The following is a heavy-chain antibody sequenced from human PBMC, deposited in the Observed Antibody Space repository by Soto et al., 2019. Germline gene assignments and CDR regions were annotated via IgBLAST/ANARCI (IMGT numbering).Heavy chain of an antibody. CDR1: GFSFSSYW. J-gene: IGHJ3*02. CDR2: VNSDGSIT. Sequence: GGSLRLSCAASGFSFSSYWMHWVRQAPGKGLVWVSRVNSDGSITTYAGSVKGRFTISRDNAKNTLYLQMNSLRAEDTAVYYCARKTTGDSFDIWGQGTMVTVSS. CDR3: ARKTTGDSFDI. D-gene: IGHD4-17*01. V-gene: IGHV3-74*01.